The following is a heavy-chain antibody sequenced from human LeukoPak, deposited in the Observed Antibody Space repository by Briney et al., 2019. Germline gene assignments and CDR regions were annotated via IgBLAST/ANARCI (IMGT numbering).Heavy chain of an antibody. D-gene: IGHD5-24*01. CDR3: ARQRDGYNPDY. V-gene: IGHV4-59*08. CDR2: IYYSGST. CDR1: GGSISSYY. Sequence: SETLSLTCTVSGGSISSYYWSWIRQPPGKGLEWIGYIYYSGSTNYNPSLKSRVTISVDTSKNQFSLKLSSVTAADTAVYYCARQRDGYNPDYWGQGTLVTVSS. J-gene: IGHJ4*02.